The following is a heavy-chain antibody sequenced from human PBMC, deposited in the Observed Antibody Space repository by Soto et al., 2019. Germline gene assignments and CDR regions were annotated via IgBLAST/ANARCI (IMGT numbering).Heavy chain of an antibody. CDR2: SDSRGEK. V-gene: IGHV2-26*01. CDR3: ARRHLAVAVSPWFDP. J-gene: IGHJ5*02. Sequence: QVTLKESGPVLVKPTETLTLRCTVSGLSITDSEMGVSWIRQHPGQPLEWLAHSDSRGEKSYRTCLKSRLAIYKDTSKSQLVLTMTNMDPADTATYYCARRHLAVAVSPWFDPWGQGIPVTVSS. D-gene: IGHD6-19*01. CDR1: GLSITDSEMG.